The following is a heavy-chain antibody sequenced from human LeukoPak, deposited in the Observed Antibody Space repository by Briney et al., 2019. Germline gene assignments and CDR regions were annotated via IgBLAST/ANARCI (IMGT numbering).Heavy chain of an antibody. CDR3: AKAINPSGSYYFDY. J-gene: IGHJ4*02. CDR1: GFTFSSFA. Sequence: PGGSLRLSCAASGFTFSSFAMSWVRQAPGKGLEWVSVISRSGGSTNYADSVKGRFTISRDNSKNTLYLQMNSLRAEDTAVYYCAKAINPSGSYYFDYWGQGTLVTVSS. D-gene: IGHD1-26*01. CDR2: ISRSGGST. V-gene: IGHV3-23*01.